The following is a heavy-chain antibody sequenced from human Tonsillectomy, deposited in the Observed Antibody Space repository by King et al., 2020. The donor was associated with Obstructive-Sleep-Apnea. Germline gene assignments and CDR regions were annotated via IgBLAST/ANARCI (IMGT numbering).Heavy chain of an antibody. Sequence: VQLVESGGGLVQPGGSLRLSCAASGFTFSSYAMSWVRQAPGKGLEWVSTIRNTGGGAYYSHSVKGRFTISRDNSNNTLFLLMNSLRTEDTAVYYCALYYDYVWGTYGGRHFDHWGRGTLVTVSS. CDR2: IRNTGGGA. CDR3: ALYYDYVWGTYGGRHFDH. V-gene: IGHV3-23*04. CDR1: GFTFSSYA. D-gene: IGHD3-16*01. J-gene: IGHJ4*02.